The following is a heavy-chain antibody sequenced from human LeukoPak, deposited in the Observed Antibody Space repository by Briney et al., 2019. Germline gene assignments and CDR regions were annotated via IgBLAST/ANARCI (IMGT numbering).Heavy chain of an antibody. CDR3: ARSLGDGYLIFDY. Sequence: SQTLSLTRIVSGDSLSNTYSYWNWIRHHRGKGREWIGYTHHTGFPQYDPSLQGRATISRDKSNSQFSLRLTCVTAADTAVFYCARSLGDGYLIFDYWGQGIWVTVSS. CDR2: THHTGFP. D-gene: IGHD5-24*01. J-gene: IGHJ4*02. CDR1: GDSLSNTYSY. V-gene: IGHV4-31*03.